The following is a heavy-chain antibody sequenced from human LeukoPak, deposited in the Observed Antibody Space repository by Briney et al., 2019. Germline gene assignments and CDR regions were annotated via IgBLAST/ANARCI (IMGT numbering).Heavy chain of an antibody. D-gene: IGHD1/OR15-1a*01. CDR2: ISGSGGST. Sequence: GGSLRLSCAASGFTFSSYAMSWVRQAPGKGLEWVSAISGSGGSTYYADSVKGRFTISRDNSKNTLYLQMNSLRAEDTAVYYCAKDGTFFGVAGTRFDYWGQGTLVTVSS. J-gene: IGHJ4*02. V-gene: IGHV3-23*01. CDR3: AKDGTFFGVAGTRFDY. CDR1: GFTFSSYA.